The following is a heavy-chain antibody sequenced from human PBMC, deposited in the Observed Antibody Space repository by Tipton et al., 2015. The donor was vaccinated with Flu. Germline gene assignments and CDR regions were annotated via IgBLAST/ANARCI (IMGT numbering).Heavy chain of an antibody. CDR2: IYTSGST. Sequence: TLSLTCTVSGGSISSGSYYWSWIRQPAGKGLEWIGRIYTSGSTNYNPSLKSRVTISVDTSKNQFSLKLSSVTAADTAVYYCARDWVAGYCSGGSCYSWGQGTLVTVSS. J-gene: IGHJ4*02. D-gene: IGHD2-15*01. V-gene: IGHV4-61*02. CDR1: GGSISSGSYY. CDR3: ARDWVAGYCSGGSCYS.